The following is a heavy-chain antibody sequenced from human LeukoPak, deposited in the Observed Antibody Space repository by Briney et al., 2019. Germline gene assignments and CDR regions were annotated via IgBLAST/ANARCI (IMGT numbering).Heavy chain of an antibody. CDR1: GFTFSSYG. D-gene: IGHD5-18*01. J-gene: IGHJ4*02. Sequence: GGSLRLSCAASGFTFSSYGMHWVRQAPGKGLEWVAVISYDGSNKYYADSVKGRFTISRDNSKNTLYLQRNSLRAEDTAVYHCAKEPHGGIQLWTSSYFDYWGQGTLVTASS. CDR2: ISYDGSNK. CDR3: AKEPHGGIQLWTSSYFDY. V-gene: IGHV3-30*18.